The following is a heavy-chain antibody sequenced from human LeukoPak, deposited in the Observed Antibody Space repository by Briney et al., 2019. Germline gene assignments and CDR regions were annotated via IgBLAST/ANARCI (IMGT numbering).Heavy chain of an antibody. J-gene: IGHJ4*02. D-gene: IGHD2-8*02. Sequence: NPGGSLRLSCAASGFTFSSYSMNWVRQAPGKGLEWVSSISSSSSYIYYADSVKGRFTISRDNAKNSLYLQMNSLRAEDTAVYYCAKADSIYWYVGEYWGQGTLVTVSS. V-gene: IGHV3-21*01. CDR3: AKADSIYWYVGEY. CDR2: ISSSSSYI. CDR1: GFTFSSYS.